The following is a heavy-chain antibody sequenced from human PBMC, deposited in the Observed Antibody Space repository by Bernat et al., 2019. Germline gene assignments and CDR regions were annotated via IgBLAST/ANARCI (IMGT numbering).Heavy chain of an antibody. CDR1: GFTFTNYW. Sequence: EVQLVESGGGLVQPGGSLRLSCAASGFTFTNYWMAWVRQTPGVGLEWVANIKQDGSKTYYADSVKGRFTISRDNSKNALYLQMDSLTVADTALYYCVGDATRGGDFDYWGQGTLVTVSS. CDR3: VGDATRGGDFDY. CDR2: IKQDGSKT. D-gene: IGHD2-2*01. V-gene: IGHV3-7*03. J-gene: IGHJ4*02.